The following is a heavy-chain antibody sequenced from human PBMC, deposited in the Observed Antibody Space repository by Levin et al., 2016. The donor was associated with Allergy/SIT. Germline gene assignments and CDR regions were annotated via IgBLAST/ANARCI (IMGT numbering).Heavy chain of an antibody. V-gene: IGHV4-34*01. CDR3: ARGMDSRKIGY. Sequence: SETLSLTCAVYGESFSNYYWNWIRQPPGKGLEWIGEIHPSGITNYNPSLKSRVTMSLDTSKKQFSLKLSSVTAADTAVYYCARGMDSRKIGYWGQGTLVTVST. D-gene: IGHD3-22*01. J-gene: IGHJ4*01. CDR1: GESFSNYY. CDR2: IHPSGIT.